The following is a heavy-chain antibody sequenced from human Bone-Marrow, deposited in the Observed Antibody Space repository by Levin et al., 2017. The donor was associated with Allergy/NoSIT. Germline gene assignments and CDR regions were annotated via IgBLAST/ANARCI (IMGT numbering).Heavy chain of an antibody. J-gene: IGHJ4*02. Sequence: NASETLSLTCTVSGGSVGSGSYSWSWIRQPPGKGLEWIGYFSYTGRTNYNPSLESRVTISVDTSKNLFSLKLTSVTPADMAVYYCARGIVTTVKGYFESWGQGTLVTVSS. CDR2: FSYTGRT. CDR3: ARGIVTTVKGYFES. V-gene: IGHV4-61*01. D-gene: IGHD4-17*01. CDR1: GGSVGSGSYS.